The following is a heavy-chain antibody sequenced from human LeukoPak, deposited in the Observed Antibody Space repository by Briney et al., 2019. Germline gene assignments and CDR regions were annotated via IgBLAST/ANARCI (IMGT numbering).Heavy chain of an antibody. CDR3: ARLVPPY. CDR2: INHGGST. Sequence: PSETLSLTCAVYGGSFSGYYWSWIRQPPGKGLEWIGEINHGGSTNYNPSLKSRVTISVDTSKNQFSLKLSSVTAADTAVYYCARLVPPYWGQGTLVTVSS. J-gene: IGHJ4*02. V-gene: IGHV4-34*01. D-gene: IGHD1-26*01. CDR1: GGSFSGYY.